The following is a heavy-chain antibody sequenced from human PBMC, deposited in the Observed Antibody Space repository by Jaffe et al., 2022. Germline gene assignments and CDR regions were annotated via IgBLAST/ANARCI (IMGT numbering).Heavy chain of an antibody. J-gene: IGHJ3*02. D-gene: IGHD4-4*01. CDR2: IYHSGST. CDR3: ARHPPPSKQRNDAFDI. CDR1: GYSISSGYY. Sequence: QVQLQESGPGLVKPSETLSLTCAVSGYSISSGYYWGWIRQPPGKGLEWIGSIYHSGSTYYNPSLKSRVTISVDTSKNQFSLKLSSVTAADTAVYYCARHPPPSKQRNDAFDIWGQGTMVTVSS. V-gene: IGHV4-38-2*01.